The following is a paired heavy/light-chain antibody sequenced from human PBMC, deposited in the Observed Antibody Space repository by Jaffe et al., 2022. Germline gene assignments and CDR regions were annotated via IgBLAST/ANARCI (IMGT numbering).Light chain of an antibody. V-gene: IGLV3-1*01. Sequence: SYELTQPPSVSVSPGQTASITCSGDKLGDKYACWYQQKPGQSPVLVIYQDSKRPSGIPERFSGSNSGNTATLTISGTQAMDEADYYCQAWEVFGGGTKLTVL. CDR2: QDS. CDR1: KLGDKY. CDR3: QAWEV. J-gene: IGLJ2*01.
Heavy chain of an antibody. CDR2: ISSSGSTI. CDR3: AREVGYCSGGSCFPDAFDI. Sequence: EVQLVESGGGLVQPGGSLRLSCAASGFTFSSYEMNWVRQAPGKGLEWVSYISSSGSTIYYADSVKGRFTISRDNAKNSLYLQMNSLRAEDTAVYYCAREVGYCSGGSCFPDAFDIWGQGTMVTVSS. D-gene: IGHD2-15*01. CDR1: GFTFSSYE. J-gene: IGHJ3*02. V-gene: IGHV3-48*03.